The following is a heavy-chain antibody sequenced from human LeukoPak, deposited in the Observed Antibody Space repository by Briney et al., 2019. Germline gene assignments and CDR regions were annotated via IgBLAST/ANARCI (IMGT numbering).Heavy chain of an antibody. V-gene: IGHV3-48*01. CDR3: ARGGSSGWYAYFDY. CDR2: ISSSSSTI. J-gene: IGHJ4*02. Sequence: GGSLRLSCAASGFTFSSYSMNWVRQAPGKGLEWVSYISSSSSTIYYADSVKGRFTISRDNAKNSLYLQMNSLRAEDTAVYYCARGGSSGWYAYFDYWGQGTLVTVSS. CDR1: GFTFSSYS. D-gene: IGHD6-19*01.